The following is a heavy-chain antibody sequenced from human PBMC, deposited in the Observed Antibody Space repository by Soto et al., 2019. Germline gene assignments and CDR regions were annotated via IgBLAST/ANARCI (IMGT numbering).Heavy chain of an antibody. J-gene: IGHJ4*02. Sequence: GGSLRLSCAASGFSFSYYGMNWVRQAPGKGLEWVAVISYDGSKSYYAESVKGRITISRDNSKNTLYLQMNSLRPEDTTVYYCAKDWDYYGSGSYGIFDYWGQGALVTVSS. V-gene: IGHV3-30*18. CDR1: GFSFSYYG. D-gene: IGHD3-10*01. CDR2: ISYDGSKS. CDR3: AKDWDYYGSGSYGIFDY.